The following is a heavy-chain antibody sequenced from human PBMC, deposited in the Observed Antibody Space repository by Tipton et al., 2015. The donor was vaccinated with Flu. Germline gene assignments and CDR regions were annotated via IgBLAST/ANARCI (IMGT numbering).Heavy chain of an antibody. Sequence: TLSLTCAVSAYSISSGYYWGWIRQPPGKGLEWIGSIYHSGSTYYNPSLKSRVTISVDTSKNQFSLKVNSMTAADTAVYYCARHESSGWYYFDYWGQGALVTVSS. D-gene: IGHD6-19*01. J-gene: IGHJ4*02. V-gene: IGHV4-38-2*01. CDR1: AYSISSGYY. CDR3: ARHESSGWYYFDY. CDR2: IYHSGST.